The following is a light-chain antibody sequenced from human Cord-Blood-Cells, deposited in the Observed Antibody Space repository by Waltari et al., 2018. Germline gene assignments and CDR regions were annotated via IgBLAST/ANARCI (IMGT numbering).Light chain of an antibody. Sequence: QTVVTQEPSFSVSPGGTVTLTCGLSSGSVSTSYYPSWYQQTPGPAPRKLIFSTNPRSSGVPDRFSGSILGNKAALTITGAQADDESDYYCVLYMGSGIWVFGGGTKLTVL. V-gene: IGLV8-61*01. CDR3: VLYMGSGIWV. J-gene: IGLJ3*02. CDR2: STN. CDR1: SGSVSTSYY.